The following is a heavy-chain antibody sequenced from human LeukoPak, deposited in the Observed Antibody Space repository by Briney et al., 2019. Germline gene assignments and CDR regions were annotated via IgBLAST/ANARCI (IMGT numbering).Heavy chain of an antibody. CDR3: ARVWSVGASFDY. Sequence: ASVKVSCKASGGTFSSYAISWVRQAPGQGLEWMGRIIPILGIANYAQKFQGRVTITADKSTSTAYMELSSLRSGDTAVYYCARVWSVGASFDYWGQGTLVTVSS. D-gene: IGHD1-26*01. CDR2: IIPILGIA. V-gene: IGHV1-69*04. CDR1: GGTFSSYA. J-gene: IGHJ4*02.